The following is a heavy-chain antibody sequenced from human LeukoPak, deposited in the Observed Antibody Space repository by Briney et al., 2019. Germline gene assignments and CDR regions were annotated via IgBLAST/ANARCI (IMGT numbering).Heavy chain of an antibody. J-gene: IGHJ5*01. Sequence: SETLSLTCVVSGDSISGGTFSWGWLRQPPGQGLEWIGYIYDTGNAYYNPSLKSRVAISLDRSDNQFSLTLTSVTAVDTAMYYCARGGSVYNWFDSWGQGILITVSS. CDR3: ARGGSVYNWFDS. V-gene: IGHV4-30-2*01. CDR2: IYDTGNA. CDR1: GDSISGGTFS. D-gene: IGHD2-8*02.